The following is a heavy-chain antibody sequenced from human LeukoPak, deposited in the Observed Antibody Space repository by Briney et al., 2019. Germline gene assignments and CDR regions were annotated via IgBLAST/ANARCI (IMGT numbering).Heavy chain of an antibody. D-gene: IGHD3-3*02. J-gene: IGHJ3*02. V-gene: IGHV1-46*01. CDR1: GYTFTSYY. CDR2: INPSGGST. Sequence: ASVKVSCKASGYTFTSYYMHWVRQAPGQGLEWMGIINPSGGSTSYAQKFQGRVTMTRDMSTSTVYMELSSLRSEDTAVYYCWISGAPDAFDIRGQGTMVTVSS. CDR3: WISGAPDAFDI.